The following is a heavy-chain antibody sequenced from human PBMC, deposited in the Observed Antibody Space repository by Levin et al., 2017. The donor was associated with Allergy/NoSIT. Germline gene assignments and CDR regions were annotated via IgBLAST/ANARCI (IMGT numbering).Heavy chain of an antibody. V-gene: IGHV1-2*06. CDR2: INPNSGGT. J-gene: IGHJ4*02. CDR3: ARFQHSSGWYGLDY. Sequence: GESLKLSCKASGYTFTGYYMHWVRQAPGQGLEWMGRINPNSGGTNYAQKFQGRVTMTRDTSISTAYMELSRLRSDDTAVYYCARFQHSSGWYGLDYWGQGTLVTVSS. D-gene: IGHD6-19*01. CDR1: GYTFTGYY.